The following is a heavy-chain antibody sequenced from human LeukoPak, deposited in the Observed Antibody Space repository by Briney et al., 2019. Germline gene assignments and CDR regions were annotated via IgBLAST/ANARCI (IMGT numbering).Heavy chain of an antibody. V-gene: IGHV1-2*02. CDR2: INPNSGGT. CDR1: GYTFTGYY. J-gene: IGHJ5*02. CDR3: ARDFWSGYARLNWFDP. D-gene: IGHD3-3*01. Sequence: ASVKVSCKASGYTFTGYYMHWVRQAPGQGLEWMGWINPNSGGTNYAQKFQGRVTMTRDTSISTAYMELSRLRSDDTAVYYCARDFWSGYARLNWFDPWGQGTLVTVSS.